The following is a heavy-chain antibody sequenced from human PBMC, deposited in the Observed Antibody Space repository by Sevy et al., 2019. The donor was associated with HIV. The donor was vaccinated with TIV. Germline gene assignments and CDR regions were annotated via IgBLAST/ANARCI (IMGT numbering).Heavy chain of an antibody. CDR2: ISYDGSNK. D-gene: IGHD3-3*01. CDR3: AKENFIGVPPNYYGMDV. V-gene: IGHV3-30*18. CDR1: GFTFSSYG. Sequence: GGSLRLSCAASGFTFSSYGMHWVRQAPGKGLEWVAVISYDGSNKYYADSVKGRFNISRDNSKKTLYLQMNSLRAEDTAVYYCAKENFIGVPPNYYGMDVWGQGTTVTVSS. J-gene: IGHJ6*02.